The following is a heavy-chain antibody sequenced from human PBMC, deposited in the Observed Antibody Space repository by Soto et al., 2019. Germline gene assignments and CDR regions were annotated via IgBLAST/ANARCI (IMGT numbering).Heavy chain of an antibody. CDR3: ASPDAYKGYYNGMDV. J-gene: IGHJ6*02. D-gene: IGHD1-1*01. CDR2: LIPIFGTA. CDR1: GGTFSSHA. Sequence: QVQLVQSGAEVKKPGSSVKVSCKASGGTFSSHAISWVRQAPGQGLEWMGGLIPIFGTANYAQKFQGRVTITADESTNTAYMDLSSLRSEDTAVYYCASPDAYKGYYNGMDVWGHGTTVTVSS. V-gene: IGHV1-69*12.